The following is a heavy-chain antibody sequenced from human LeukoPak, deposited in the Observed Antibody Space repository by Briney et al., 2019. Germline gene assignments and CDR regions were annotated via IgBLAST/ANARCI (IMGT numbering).Heavy chain of an antibody. D-gene: IGHD3-22*01. CDR2: IYYSWST. V-gene: IGHV4-59*01. Sequence: PSETLSLTCTVSGGSISSYYWSWIRQPPGKALQWFGYIYYSWSTNYNPSLKSRVTISVDTSKNQFSLKLSSVTAADTAVYHCARDRYYYDSSGYYHYYYYGMDVWGQGTTVTVSS. J-gene: IGHJ6*02. CDR3: ARDRYYYDSSGYYHYYYYGMDV. CDR1: GGSISSYY.